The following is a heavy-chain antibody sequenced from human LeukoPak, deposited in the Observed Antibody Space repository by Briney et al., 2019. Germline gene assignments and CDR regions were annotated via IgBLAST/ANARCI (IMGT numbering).Heavy chain of an antibody. J-gene: IGHJ4*02. CDR2: IRYDGSKK. CDR3: AKDRGGIAAAGINY. V-gene: IGHV3-30*02. D-gene: IGHD6-13*01. Sequence: GGSLRLSCAASGFTFRSYGMQWVRQAPGKGLEWVTFIRYDGSKKYYADSVKGRFTISRDNSKNTLYLQMNSLRAEDTAVYYCAKDRGGIAAAGINYWGQGTLVTVSS. CDR1: GFTFRSYG.